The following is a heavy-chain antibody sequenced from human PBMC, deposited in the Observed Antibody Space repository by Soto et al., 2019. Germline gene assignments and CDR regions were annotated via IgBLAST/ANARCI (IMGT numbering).Heavy chain of an antibody. CDR1: GYSFTSFW. Sequence: GGSLKISCQGSGYSFTSFWISRVRQMPRKGLEWMGRIDPSDSYTNYSPSFQGHVTISADKSISTAYLQWSSLKASDTAMYYCNVAWELRRGGYYYGMDVWGQGTTVTVSS. CDR2: IDPSDSYT. D-gene: IGHD1-26*01. V-gene: IGHV5-10-1*01. CDR3: NVAWELRRGGYYYGMDV. J-gene: IGHJ6*02.